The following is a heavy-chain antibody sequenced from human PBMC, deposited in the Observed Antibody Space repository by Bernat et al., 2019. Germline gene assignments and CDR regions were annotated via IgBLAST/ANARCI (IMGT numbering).Heavy chain of an antibody. V-gene: IGHV1-2*04. D-gene: IGHD3-22*01. Sequence: QVQLVQSGAEVKKPGASVKVSCKASGYTFTGYYMHWVRQAPGQGLEWMGWINPNSGGTNYAQNFQDWVTMTRDTSISTAYMKLSRLRSVNTAVYYCAGSYYDSSGSQDGPNYYCYGMDVWGQGTTVTVSS. CDR1: GYTFTGYY. J-gene: IGHJ6*02. CDR3: AGSYYDSSGSQDGPNYYCYGMDV. CDR2: INPNSGGT.